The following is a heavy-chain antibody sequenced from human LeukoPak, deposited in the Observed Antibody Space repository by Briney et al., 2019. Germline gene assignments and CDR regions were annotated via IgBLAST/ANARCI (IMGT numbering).Heavy chain of an antibody. CDR3: ATDRSLMSAFDI. Sequence: ASVKVSCKASGYTFTGYYMHWVRQAPGQGLEWMGWINPNSGGTNYAQKFQGRVTMTRDTSISTAYMELSRLRSDDTAVYYCATDRSLMSAFDIWGQGTMVTVSS. V-gene: IGHV1-2*02. CDR2: INPNSGGT. CDR1: GYTFTGYY. D-gene: IGHD2-8*01. J-gene: IGHJ3*02.